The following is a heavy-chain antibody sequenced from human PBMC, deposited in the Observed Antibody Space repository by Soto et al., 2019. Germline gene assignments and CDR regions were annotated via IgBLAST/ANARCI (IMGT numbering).Heavy chain of an antibody. CDR1: NGSISSSNYH. CDR2: IYYSGTT. D-gene: IGHD6-19*01. Sequence: QLQLQESGPGLVKPSETLSLTCTVSNGSISSSNYHWGWIRQAPGKGLECIGSIYYSGTTYYNPSLKSRVTISVETSKNQFSLKLSSVTAAAAAVYYCARRKHGDSSGWGEFDYWGQGTLVTVSS. CDR3: ARRKHGDSSGWGEFDY. J-gene: IGHJ4*02. V-gene: IGHV4-39*01.